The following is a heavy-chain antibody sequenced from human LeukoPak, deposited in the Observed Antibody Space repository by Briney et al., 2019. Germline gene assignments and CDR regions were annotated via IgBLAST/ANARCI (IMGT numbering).Heavy chain of an antibody. Sequence: SETLSLTCTVSGGSISSYYWSWIRQPPGKGLEWIGDIYYSGSTNYNPSLKSRVTISVDTSKNQFSLKLSSVTAADTAVYYCARGPNIYDSSGYYADYWGQGTLVTVSS. CDR3: ARGPNIYDSSGYYADY. V-gene: IGHV4-59*01. CDR1: GGSISSYY. CDR2: IYYSGST. J-gene: IGHJ4*02. D-gene: IGHD3-22*01.